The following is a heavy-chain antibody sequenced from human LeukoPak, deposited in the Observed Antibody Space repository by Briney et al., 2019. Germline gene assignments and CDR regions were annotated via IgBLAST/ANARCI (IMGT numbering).Heavy chain of an antibody. D-gene: IGHD6-13*01. CDR3: ASGIAAAGTSGGVGTSYYYGMDV. CDR2: IIPILGIA. Sequence: ASVKVSCKASGGTFSSYAISWVRQAPGQGLEWMGRIIPILGIANYAQKFQGRVTITADKSTSTAYMELSSLRSEDTAVYYCASGIAAAGTSGGVGTSYYYGMDVWGQGTLVTVSS. CDR1: GGTFSSYA. J-gene: IGHJ6*02. V-gene: IGHV1-69*04.